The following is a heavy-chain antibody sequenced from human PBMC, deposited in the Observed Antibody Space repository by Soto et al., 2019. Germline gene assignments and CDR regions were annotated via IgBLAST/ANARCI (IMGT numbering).Heavy chain of an antibody. V-gene: IGHV3-15*07. D-gene: IGHD2-8*01. Sequence: GSLRLSCAASGFTFSNAWMNWVRQAPGKGLEWVGRIKSKTDGGTTDYAAPVKGRFTISRDDSKNTLYLQMNSLKTEDTAVYYCTTDQVDIVLMVYADYYYYGMDVWGQGTTVTVSS. CDR3: TTDQVDIVLMVYADYYYYGMDV. CDR1: GFTFSNAW. CDR2: IKSKTDGGTT. J-gene: IGHJ6*02.